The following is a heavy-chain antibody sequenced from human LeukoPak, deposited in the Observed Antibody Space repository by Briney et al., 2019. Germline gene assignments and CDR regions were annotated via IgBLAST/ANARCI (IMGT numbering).Heavy chain of an antibody. V-gene: IGHV1-69*05. CDR3: ARDYGYGGPLDY. Sequence: SVKVSCKASGGTFSSYAISWVRQAPGQGLEWMGGIIPIFGSANYAQKFQGRVTITTDESTSTAYMELSSLRSEDTAVYYCARDYGYGGPLDYWGRGTLVTVSS. J-gene: IGHJ4*02. CDR2: IIPIFGSA. D-gene: IGHD4-23*01. CDR1: GGTFSSYA.